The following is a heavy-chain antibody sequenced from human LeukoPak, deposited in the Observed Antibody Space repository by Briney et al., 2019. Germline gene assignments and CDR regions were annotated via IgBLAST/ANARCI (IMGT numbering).Heavy chain of an antibody. CDR1: GGSFSGYY. Sequence: SETLSLTCAVYGGSFSGYYSSWIRQPPGKGLEWIGEINHSGSTNYNPSLKSRVTISVDTSKNQFSLKLSSVTAADTAVYYCASVFGEGGCGDEDYWGQGTLVTVSS. CDR2: INHSGST. D-gene: IGHD4-17*01. V-gene: IGHV4-34*01. CDR3: ASVFGEGGCGDEDY. J-gene: IGHJ4*02.